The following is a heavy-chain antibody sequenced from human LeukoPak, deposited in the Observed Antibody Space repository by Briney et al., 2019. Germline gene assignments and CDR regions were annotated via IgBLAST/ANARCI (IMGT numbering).Heavy chain of an antibody. Sequence: GGSLRLSCAGYGFTFNDHAMSWVRQAPGKGLEWVSSISGSGGSTYYADYVKGRSTISRDNSKNVVYFEMHSLRGEDTAVYFCARGGQNFDFWRFDYWGQGTLVVVSS. V-gene: IGHV3-23*01. CDR1: GFTFNDHA. CDR2: ISGSGGST. CDR3: ARGGQNFDFWRFDY. D-gene: IGHD3-3*01. J-gene: IGHJ4*02.